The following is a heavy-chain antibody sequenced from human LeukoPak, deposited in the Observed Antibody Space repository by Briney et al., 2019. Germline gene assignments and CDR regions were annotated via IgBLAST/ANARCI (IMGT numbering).Heavy chain of an antibody. Sequence: PSETLSLTCTVSGGSISSYYWSWIRQPPGKGLEWIGYIYYSRSTNYNPSLKSRVTISVDTSKNQLSLKLSSVTAADTAVYYCARDRHYYDSSGYYYYYGMDVWGQGTTVTVSS. V-gene: IGHV4-59*01. D-gene: IGHD3-22*01. CDR3: ARDRHYYDSSGYYYYYGMDV. CDR2: IYYSRST. J-gene: IGHJ6*02. CDR1: GGSISSYY.